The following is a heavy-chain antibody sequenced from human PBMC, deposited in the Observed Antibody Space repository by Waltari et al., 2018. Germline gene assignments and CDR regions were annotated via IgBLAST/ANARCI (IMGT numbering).Heavy chain of an antibody. CDR2: VYQSGDT. D-gene: IGHD6-13*01. J-gene: IGHJ2*01. CDR3: ARFPRIARSWYFDL. CDR1: GHSVNPHDFY. Sequence: QVQLLASGPGVVKPSQTLALTCAVSGHSVNPHDFYWTWIRQPPGGGLEWIGYVYQSGDTLFNPSLKTRASMTVDTSLNRFYLNLSSVTAADTAMYYCARFPRIARSWYFDLWGRGTLVTVSS. V-gene: IGHV4-31*11.